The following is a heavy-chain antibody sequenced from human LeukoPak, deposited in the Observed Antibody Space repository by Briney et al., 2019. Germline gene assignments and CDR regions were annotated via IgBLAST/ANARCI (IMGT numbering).Heavy chain of an antibody. CDR1: GFTFSSYA. CDR3: AKPVLLWFGESSSDDAFDI. CDR2: ISGSGGST. Sequence: GGSLRRYCAASGFTFSSYAMSWVRQAPGKGLEWVSAISGSGGSTYYADSVKGRFTISRDNSKNTLYLQLNSLRAEDTALYYCAKPVLLWFGESSSDDAFDIWGQGTMVTVSS. J-gene: IGHJ3*02. V-gene: IGHV3-23*01. D-gene: IGHD3-10*01.